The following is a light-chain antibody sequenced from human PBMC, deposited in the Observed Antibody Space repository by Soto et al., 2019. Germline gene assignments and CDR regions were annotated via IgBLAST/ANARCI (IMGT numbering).Light chain of an antibody. J-gene: IGLJ3*02. CDR3: NSYAGSNNWV. CDR1: SSDVGGYNY. CDR2: EVS. V-gene: IGLV2-8*01. Sequence: QSVLTQPASVSGSPGQSITISCTGTSSDVGGYNYVSWYQQHPGKAPKLMIYEVSKRPSVVPDRFSGSKSGNTASLTVSGLQAEDEADYYCNSYAGSNNWVFGGGTKLTVL.